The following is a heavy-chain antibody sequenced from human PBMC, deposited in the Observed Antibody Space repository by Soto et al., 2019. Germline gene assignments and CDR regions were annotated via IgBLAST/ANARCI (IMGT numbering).Heavy chain of an antibody. CDR1: GGSISSSNW. CDR3: ARVARRYQLLYGAFDI. Sequence: SETLSLTCAVSGGSISSSNWWSWVRQPPGKGLEWIGEIYHSGSTNYNPSLKSRVTISVDTSKNQFSLKLSSVTAADTAVYYCARVARRYQLLYGAFDIWGQGTMVTVSS. CDR2: IYHSGST. V-gene: IGHV4-4*02. J-gene: IGHJ3*02. D-gene: IGHD2-2*02.